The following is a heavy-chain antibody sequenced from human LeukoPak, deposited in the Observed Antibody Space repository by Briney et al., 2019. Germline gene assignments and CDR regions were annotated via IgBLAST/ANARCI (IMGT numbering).Heavy chain of an antibody. D-gene: IGHD1-26*01. J-gene: IGHJ1*01. CDR1: GGTFSSYT. Sequence: SVKVSCKASGGTFSSYTISWVRQAPGQGLEWMGRIIPILGIANYAQKFQGRVTITADKSTSTAYMELSSLRSEDTAVYYCARDSGSYSVQYFQHWGQGTLVTVSS. V-gene: IGHV1-69*04. CDR2: IIPILGIA. CDR3: ARDSGSYSVQYFQH.